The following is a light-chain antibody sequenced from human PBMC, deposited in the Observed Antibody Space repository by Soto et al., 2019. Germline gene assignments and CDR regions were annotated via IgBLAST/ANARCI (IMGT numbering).Light chain of an antibody. CDR3: QQYNDSFPYT. J-gene: IGKJ2*01. Sequence: DIQLTQSPSTLSASIGDRVTITCRASQSISTWLAWYQQKPGTAPKLLIYKASTLESGVPSRFSGSRSGTEFTLTVSSLQPDDFAPYYCQQYNDSFPYTFGQGTKVDIK. CDR2: KAS. V-gene: IGKV1-5*03. CDR1: QSISTW.